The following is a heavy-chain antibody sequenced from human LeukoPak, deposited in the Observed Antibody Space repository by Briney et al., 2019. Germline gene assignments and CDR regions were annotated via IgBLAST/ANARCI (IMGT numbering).Heavy chain of an antibody. CDR1: TGAISGYY. V-gene: IGHV4-59*08. Sequence: PSETLSLTRTVSTGAISGYYWSWIRQPPGKGLEWIGYIYYSGSTNYNPSLQSRVTISVDTSNNQFSLRLRSVTAADTAVYYCVRQRGRRVWFDPWGQGTLVTVSS. CDR3: VRQRGRRVWFDP. D-gene: IGHD3-10*01. J-gene: IGHJ5*02. CDR2: IYYSGST.